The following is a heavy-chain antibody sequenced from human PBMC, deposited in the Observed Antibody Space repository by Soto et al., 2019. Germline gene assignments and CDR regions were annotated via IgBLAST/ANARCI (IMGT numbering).Heavy chain of an antibody. CDR3: ARMIDFWSGYPPLRAFDI. V-gene: IGHV4-59*01. D-gene: IGHD3-3*01. J-gene: IGHJ3*02. CDR2: IYYSGST. CDR1: GGSISSYY. Sequence: SETLSLTCTVSGGSISSYYWSWIRQPPGKGLEWIGYIYYSGSTNYNPSLKSRVTISVDTSKNQFSLKLSSVTAADTAVYYCARMIDFWSGYPPLRAFDIWGQGTMVTVSS.